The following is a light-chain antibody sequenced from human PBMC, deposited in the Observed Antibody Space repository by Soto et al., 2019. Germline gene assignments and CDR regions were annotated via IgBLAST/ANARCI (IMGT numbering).Light chain of an antibody. CDR1: QSVLYSSNNKNY. Sequence: DIVMTQSPDSLAVSLGERATINCKSSQSVLYSSNNKNYLAWYQQKPGQPPKLLIYWASIRESGVPDRFSGSGSGTDFTLTISSLQAEDVAVYYCQQYYSTPYTFGQGNKLEIK. CDR2: WAS. CDR3: QQYYSTPYT. J-gene: IGKJ2*01. V-gene: IGKV4-1*01.